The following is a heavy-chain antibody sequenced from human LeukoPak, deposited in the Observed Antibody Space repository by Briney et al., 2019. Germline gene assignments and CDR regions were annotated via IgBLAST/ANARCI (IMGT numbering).Heavy chain of an antibody. D-gene: IGHD1-14*01. CDR1: GFTVGNNY. CDR3: ARSAVGTTPWIQL. Sequence: GGSLRLSCAASGFTVGNNYMSWVRQAPGKGLEWVSVIYSGFKTYYADSVKGRFTISIDNSKNTVYLQMNTLRTEDTAIYYCARSAVGTTPWIQLWGQGTLVTVSA. CDR2: IYSGFKT. J-gene: IGHJ1*01. V-gene: IGHV3-66*01.